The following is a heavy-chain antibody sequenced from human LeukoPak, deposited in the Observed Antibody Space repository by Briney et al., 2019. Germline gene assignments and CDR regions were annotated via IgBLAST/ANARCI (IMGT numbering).Heavy chain of an antibody. J-gene: IGHJ6*03. Sequence: SETLSLTCTVSGGSVSSSNYYWGWIRQPPGKGLEWIGSIYYSGSTYYNPSLKSRVTISVDTSKNQFSLKLSSVTAADTAVYYCAIKTDYYYYMDVWGKGTTVTVSS. CDR1: GGSVSSSNYY. D-gene: IGHD1-14*01. CDR2: IYYSGST. V-gene: IGHV4-39*07. CDR3: AIKTDYYYYMDV.